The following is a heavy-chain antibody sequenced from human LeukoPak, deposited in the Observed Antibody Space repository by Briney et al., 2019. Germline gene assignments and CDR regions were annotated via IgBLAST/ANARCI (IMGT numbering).Heavy chain of an antibody. J-gene: IGHJ6*03. Sequence: GGSLRLSYEASGFTFSSYSMNWVRQAPGKGLEWVSSISGGSTYIYYADSVKGRVTISRDNAENSLYLQMNSLRAEDMAVYYCARVVRRDYDWAYYMDVWGKGTTVTVSS. CDR1: GFTFSSYS. V-gene: IGHV3-21*01. CDR3: ARVVRRDYDWAYYMDV. CDR2: ISGGSTYI. D-gene: IGHD3-16*01.